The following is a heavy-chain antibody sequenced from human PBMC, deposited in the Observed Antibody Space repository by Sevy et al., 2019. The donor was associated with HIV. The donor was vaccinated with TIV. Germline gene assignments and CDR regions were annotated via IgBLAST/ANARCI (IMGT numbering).Heavy chain of an antibody. Sequence: GGSLRLSCAASGFTFSSFAMSWVRHTPGKGLEWVSTINGRGGSAYYADSVKGRFTLSRDNSNNTLFLQMNRLRDEDTAVYYCARPTPRIAPSSAAFFDYWGQGTLVTVSS. D-gene: IGHD1-26*01. CDR3: ARPTPRIAPSSAAFFDY. CDR1: GFTFSSFA. CDR2: INGRGGSA. V-gene: IGHV3-23*01. J-gene: IGHJ4*02.